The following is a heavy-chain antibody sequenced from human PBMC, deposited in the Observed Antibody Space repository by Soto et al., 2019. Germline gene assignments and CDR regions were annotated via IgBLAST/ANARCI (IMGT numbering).Heavy chain of an antibody. V-gene: IGHV3-30*03. CDR2: ISYDGSNT. Sequence: QVQLVESGGGVVQPGRSLRLSCAASGFPFTTYGMHWVREGPGKGLEWVAVISYDGSNTYYADSVKGRFTISRDNSKHALYLQMNSLRPEDTALYYCDGVQYYFDYRGQGTLVAVSS. J-gene: IGHJ4*02. CDR1: GFPFTTYG. CDR3: DGVQYYFDY. D-gene: IGHD3-10*01.